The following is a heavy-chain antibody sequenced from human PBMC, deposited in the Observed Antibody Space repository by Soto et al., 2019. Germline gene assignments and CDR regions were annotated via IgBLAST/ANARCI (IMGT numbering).Heavy chain of an antibody. D-gene: IGHD5-18*01. CDR2: ISAYNGNT. J-gene: IGHJ5*02. CDR1: GYTFTSYG. CDR3: ARVRVQLWLRGENWFDP. Sequence: QVQLVQSGAEVKKPGASVKVSCKASGYTFTSYGISWVRQAPGQGLEWMGWISAYNGNTNYAQKLQGRVTMTTDRSTSTAYMELRSLRSDDTAVYYCARVRVQLWLRGENWFDPWGQGTLVTVSS. V-gene: IGHV1-18*01.